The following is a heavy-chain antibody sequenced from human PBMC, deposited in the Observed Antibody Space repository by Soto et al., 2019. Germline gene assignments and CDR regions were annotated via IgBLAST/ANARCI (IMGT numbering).Heavy chain of an antibody. D-gene: IGHD5-12*01. Sequence: ASLKVSCKVSGYTLTELSMHWVRRAPGKGLEWMGGFDPEDGETIYAQKFQGRVTMTEDTSTDTAYMELSSLRSEDTAVYYCATGPQGYSGDGPKIYYMDVWGKGTTVTVSS. CDR1: GYTLTELS. CDR3: ATGPQGYSGDGPKIYYMDV. J-gene: IGHJ6*03. V-gene: IGHV1-24*01. CDR2: FDPEDGET.